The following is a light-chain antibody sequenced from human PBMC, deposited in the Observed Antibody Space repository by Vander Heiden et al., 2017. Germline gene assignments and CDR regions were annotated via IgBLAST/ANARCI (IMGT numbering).Light chain of an antibody. Sequence: TVMTQSPTTLSVSPGERATLSCRASQSVSSNLAWYQQKPGQTPRLLIYGASTRAPGIPPRFSGSGYGTEFTLTISSLQSEDFAIYYCQQYNNWPPLTFGQGTRLDIK. CDR2: GAS. V-gene: IGKV3-15*01. J-gene: IGKJ5*01. CDR3: QQYNNWPPLT. CDR1: QSVSSN.